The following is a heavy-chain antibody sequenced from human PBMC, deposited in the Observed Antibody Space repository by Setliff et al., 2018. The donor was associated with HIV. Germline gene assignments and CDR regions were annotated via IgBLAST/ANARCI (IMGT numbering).Heavy chain of an antibody. CDR3: VRDGNVGWNDLDY. Sequence: PGGSLRLSCAASGFTVSTYYMSWVRQAPGKGLEWVSTIYSGGSTYHADSVKGRFTLSRDTSKNTLFLQMNSLRPEDTAIYFCVRDGNVGWNDLDYWGQGTLVTVSS. D-gene: IGHD1-1*01. CDR2: IYSGGST. J-gene: IGHJ4*02. V-gene: IGHV3-53*05. CDR1: GFTVSTYY.